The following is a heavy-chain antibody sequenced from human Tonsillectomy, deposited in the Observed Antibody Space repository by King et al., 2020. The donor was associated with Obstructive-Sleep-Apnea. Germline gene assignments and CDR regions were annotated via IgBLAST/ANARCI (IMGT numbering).Heavy chain of an antibody. V-gene: IGHV3-7*01. J-gene: IGHJ4*02. CDR3: AREYWGPDY. CDR1: GVTFSSYW. Sequence: VQLVESGGGLVQPGGSVRLSCGASGVTFSSYWMTWVRQAPGNGREWVANIKQDGSVKNYEDSVKGRFTISRDNAKKSVFLQMNSLTAEDTAVYYCAREYWGPDYWGQGTLVTVSS. CDR2: IKQDGSVK. D-gene: IGHD3-16*01.